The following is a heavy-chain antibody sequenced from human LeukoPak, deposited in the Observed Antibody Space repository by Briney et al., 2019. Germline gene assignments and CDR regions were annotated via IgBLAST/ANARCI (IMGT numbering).Heavy chain of an antibody. CDR1: GFTFSSYS. D-gene: IGHD3-16*01. CDR2: ISSSSYI. V-gene: IGHV3-21*01. CDR3: ARVGSLDAFDI. J-gene: IGHJ3*02. Sequence: PGGSLRLSCAASGFTFSSYSMNWVRQAPGKGLEWVSSISSSSYIYYADSVKGRFTISRDNAKNSLYLQMNSLRAEDTAVYYCARVGSLDAFDIWGQGTMVTVSS.